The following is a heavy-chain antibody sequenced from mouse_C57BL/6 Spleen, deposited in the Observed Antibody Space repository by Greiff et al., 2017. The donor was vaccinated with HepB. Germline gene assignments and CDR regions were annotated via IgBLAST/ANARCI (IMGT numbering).Heavy chain of an antibody. V-gene: IGHV1-26*01. CDR1: GYTFTDYY. CDR2: INPNNGGT. D-gene: IGHD1-1*01. J-gene: IGHJ2*01. Sequence: EVQLQQSGPELVKPGASVKISCKASGYTFTDYYMNWVKQSHGKSLEWIGDINPNNGGTSYNQKFKGKATLTVDKSSSTAYMELRSLTSEDSAVYYCARGYYYGSLDYWGQGTTLTVSS. CDR3: ARGYYYGSLDY.